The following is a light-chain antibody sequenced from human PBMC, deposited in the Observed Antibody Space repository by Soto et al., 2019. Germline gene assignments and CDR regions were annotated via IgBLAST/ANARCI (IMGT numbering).Light chain of an antibody. J-gene: IGKJ1*01. CDR1: QSVSSN. CDR3: QQYNNWPTWT. CDR2: GAS. Sequence: EIVMTQSPDTLSVSPGERATLSCRASQSVSSNLAWYQKKPGQPPRLLIYGASTRATGIPARFSGSGSETEFTLTISSLQSEDFAVYYCQQYNNWPTWTFGQGTKVEIK. V-gene: IGKV3-15*01.